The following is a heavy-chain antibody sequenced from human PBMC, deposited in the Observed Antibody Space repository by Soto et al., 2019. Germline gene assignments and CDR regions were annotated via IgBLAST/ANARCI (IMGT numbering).Heavy chain of an antibody. Sequence: EVQLVESGGGLVQPGGSLRLSCAASGFTFSSYSMNWVRQAPGKGLEWVSYISSSSSTIYYADSVKGRFTISRDNAKNSLYLQMNSLRDEEKAVYYCARNGAITGTRNDAFDIWGQGTMVTVSS. J-gene: IGHJ3*02. D-gene: IGHD1-20*01. V-gene: IGHV3-48*02. CDR3: ARNGAITGTRNDAFDI. CDR1: GFTFSSYS. CDR2: ISSSSSTI.